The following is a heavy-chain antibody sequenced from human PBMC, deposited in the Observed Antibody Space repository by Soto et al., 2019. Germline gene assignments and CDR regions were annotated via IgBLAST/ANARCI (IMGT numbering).Heavy chain of an antibody. CDR1: GFTFSSYG. J-gene: IGHJ3*02. V-gene: IGHV3-30*18. CDR2: ISYDGSNK. D-gene: IGHD3-3*01. Sequence: GGSLRLSCAASGFTFSSYGMHWVRQAPGKGLEWVAVISYDGSNKYYADSVKGRFTISRDNSKNTLYLQMNSLRAEDTAVYYCAKVATHHLDFHAFDIWGQGTMVTVS. CDR3: AKVATHHLDFHAFDI.